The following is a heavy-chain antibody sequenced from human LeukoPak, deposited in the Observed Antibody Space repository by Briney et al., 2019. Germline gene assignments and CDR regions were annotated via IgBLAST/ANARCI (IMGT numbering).Heavy chain of an antibody. Sequence: SETLSLTCTVSGGSISGSSYYWGWIRQPPGKGLEWIGSIYYSGSTYYNPSLKSRVTISVDTSKNQFSLKLSSVTAADTAVYYCARDYGGNFDYWGQGTLVTVSS. CDR2: IYYSGST. CDR1: GGSISGSSYY. V-gene: IGHV4-39*07. D-gene: IGHD4-23*01. CDR3: ARDYGGNFDY. J-gene: IGHJ4*02.